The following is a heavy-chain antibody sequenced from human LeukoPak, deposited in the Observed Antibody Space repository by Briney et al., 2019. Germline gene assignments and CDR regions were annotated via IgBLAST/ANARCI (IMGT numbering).Heavy chain of an antibody. CDR2: TYYRSKWYN. CDR1: GDSVSSSSTA. Sequence: SQTLSLTCAISGDSVSSSSTAWNWIRQSPSRGLEWLGRTYYRSKWYNDYAVSVKSRITINPDTSKNQFSLQLISVTPEDTAVYCCVRYYDFWSGLHYFDYWGQGTLVTVSS. CDR3: VRYYDFWSGLHYFDY. V-gene: IGHV6-1*01. D-gene: IGHD3-3*01. J-gene: IGHJ4*02.